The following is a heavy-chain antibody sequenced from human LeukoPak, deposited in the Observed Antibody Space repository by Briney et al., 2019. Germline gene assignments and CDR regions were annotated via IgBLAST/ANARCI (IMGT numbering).Heavy chain of an antibody. J-gene: IGHJ5*02. CDR1: GYTFTSYY. Sequence: ASVKVSCKASGYTFTSYYMHWVRQAPGQGLEWMGIINPSGGSTSYAQKFQGRVTMTRDMSTSTVYMELSSLRSEDTAVYYCARGKGIYDYVWGSFNWFDPWGQGTLVTVSS. D-gene: IGHD3-16*01. CDR3: ARGKGIYDYVWGSFNWFDP. V-gene: IGHV1-46*01. CDR2: INPSGGST.